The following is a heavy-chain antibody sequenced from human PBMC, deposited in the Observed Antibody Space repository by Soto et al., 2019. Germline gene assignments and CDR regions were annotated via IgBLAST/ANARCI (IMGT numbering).Heavy chain of an antibody. Sequence: SETLSLTCSSSVGSVTSGGYHWNWIRQSPGKGLEWIGYMYYTGTTNYNPSLRSRVSISIDTSKNQFSLKLTSVTAADTAIYYCVTDVLGPWGQATQVSVSS. D-gene: IGHD7-27*01. CDR1: VGSVTSGGYH. CDR2: MYYTGTT. J-gene: IGHJ5*02. V-gene: IGHV4-61*08. CDR3: VTDVLGP.